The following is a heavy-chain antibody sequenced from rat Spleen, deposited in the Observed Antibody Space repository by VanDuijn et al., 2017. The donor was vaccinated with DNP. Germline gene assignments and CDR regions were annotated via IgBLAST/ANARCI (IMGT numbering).Heavy chain of an antibody. Sequence: EVQLVESGGGLVQPGRSLKLSCAASGFNFNDYWMTWIRQVPGKGLEWVASITSSGGSTYYPDSVKGRFTISRDNAKNTLYLQMERLRSEDTATYYCAKDAFDYWGQGVMVTVSS. CDR3: AKDAFDY. V-gene: IGHV5-31*01. CDR2: ITSSGGST. CDR1: GFNFNDYW. J-gene: IGHJ2*01.